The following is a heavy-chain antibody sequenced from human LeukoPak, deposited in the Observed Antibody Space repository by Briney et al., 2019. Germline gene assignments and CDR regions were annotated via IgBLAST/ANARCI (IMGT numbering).Heavy chain of an antibody. CDR1: GGSISSGGYY. D-gene: IGHD3-22*01. V-gene: IGHV4-31*03. Sequence: SETLSLTCTVSGGSISSGGYYWSWIRQLPGKGLECIGFIYYSGSTFYNPSLKSRGTISIDTSKNQFSLKLSSVTAADTAVYYCASLYYFDSSGYYYGKADIWGQGTMVTVSS. J-gene: IGHJ3*02. CDR3: ASLYYFDSSGYYYGKADI. CDR2: IYYSGST.